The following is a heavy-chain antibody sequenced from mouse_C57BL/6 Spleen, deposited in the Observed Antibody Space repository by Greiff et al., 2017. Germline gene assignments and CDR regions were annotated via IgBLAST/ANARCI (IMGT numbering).Heavy chain of an antibody. CDR2: ISYDGSN. V-gene: IGHV3-6*01. CDR3: ASGYYDYV. D-gene: IGHD2-4*01. J-gene: IGHJ3*01. Sequence: VQLQQSGPGLVKPSQSLSLTCSVTGYSITSGYYWNWIRQFPGNKLEWMGYISYDGSNNYNPPLKNRISITRDTSKNQFFLKLNSVTTEDTATYYCASGYYDYVWGQGTLVTVSA. CDR1: GYSITSGYY.